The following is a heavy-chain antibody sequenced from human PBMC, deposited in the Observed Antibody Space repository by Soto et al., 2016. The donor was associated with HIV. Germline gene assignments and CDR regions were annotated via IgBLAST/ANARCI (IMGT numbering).Heavy chain of an antibody. Sequence: EVQLVESGGGLVQPGGSLRLSCAASGFTFSTYAMHWVRQAPGKGLEYVSAISDNGGKTYYASSVKGRFTASRDNSKNTLFLQMGSLRAEDMAVYYCARAFGLGSTFDIWGQGTMVTVSS. D-gene: IGHD3-16*01. CDR3: ARAFGLGSTFDI. V-gene: IGHV3-64*01. CDR2: ISDNGGKT. J-gene: IGHJ3*02. CDR1: GFTFSTYA.